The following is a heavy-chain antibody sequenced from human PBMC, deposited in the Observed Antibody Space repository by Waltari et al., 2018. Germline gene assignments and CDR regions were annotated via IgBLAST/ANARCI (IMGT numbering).Heavy chain of an antibody. CDR1: GGSIRGYY. J-gene: IGHJ4*02. CDR2: IYYGGST. D-gene: IGHD3-16*01. CDR3: ARHAGGVTTDFDF. V-gene: IGHV4-59*08. Sequence: QVQLQESGPGRVKPSETLSLTCTVSGGSIRGYYWSWIRQPPGKGLEWIGYIYYGGSTTYSPSLKSRVTISVDTSKNQFSLNLNSVTAADTAVYYCARHAGGVTTDFDFWGQGTLVTVSS.